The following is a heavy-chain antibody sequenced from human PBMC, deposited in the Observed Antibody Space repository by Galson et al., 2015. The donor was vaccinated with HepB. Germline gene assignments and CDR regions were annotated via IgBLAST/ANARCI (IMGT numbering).Heavy chain of an antibody. J-gene: IGHJ4*02. V-gene: IGHV4-39*02. Sequence: LSLTCTVSGGSISSSSYYWGWIRQPPGKGLEWIGSTYYSGSTYYNPSLKSRVTISVDTSKNQFSLKLSSVTAADTAVYYCAREMRVITFGGVISGGIYWGQGTLVTVSS. CDR1: GGSISSSSYY. CDR2: TYYSGST. D-gene: IGHD3-16*02. CDR3: AREMRVITFGGVISGGIY.